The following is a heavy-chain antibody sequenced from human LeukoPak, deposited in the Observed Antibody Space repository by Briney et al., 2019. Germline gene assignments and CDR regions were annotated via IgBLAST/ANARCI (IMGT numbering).Heavy chain of an antibody. CDR2: ISGSGAST. D-gene: IGHD1-26*01. J-gene: IGHJ4*02. V-gene: IGHV3-23*01. CDR1: GFTFSSFA. CDR3: AKRYSGSSGLYNFDY. Sequence: PGGSLRLSCAASGFTFSSFAMTWVRQAPGKGLEWVSAISGSGASTYYADPVKGRFTISRDNSKNSLYLHMNSLRVEDTALYYCAKRYSGSSGLYNFDYWGQGTLVTVSS.